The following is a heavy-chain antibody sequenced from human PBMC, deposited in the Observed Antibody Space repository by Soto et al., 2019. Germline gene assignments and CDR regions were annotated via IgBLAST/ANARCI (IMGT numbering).Heavy chain of an antibody. J-gene: IGHJ5*02. CDR3: ANSAMVRGGGWFDP. Sequence: EVQLLESGGGLVQPGGSLRLSCAASGITFSSPAMSWVRQAPGKGLEWVSDISVSGGSTYYADSVKGRFTISRDNSKNTLYLQMNSLRSEDTAVYYCANSAMVRGGGWFDPWGQGTLVTVSS. V-gene: IGHV3-23*01. CDR1: GITFSSPA. D-gene: IGHD3-10*01. CDR2: ISVSGGST.